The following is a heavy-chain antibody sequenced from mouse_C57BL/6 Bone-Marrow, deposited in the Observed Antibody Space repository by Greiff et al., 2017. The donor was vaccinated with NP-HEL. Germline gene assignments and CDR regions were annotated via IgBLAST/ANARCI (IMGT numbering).Heavy chain of an antibody. CDR1: GYTFTDYY. CDR2: IYPGSGNT. J-gene: IGHJ2*01. D-gene: IGHD3-3*01. V-gene: IGHV1-76*01. Sequence: VQLQQSGAELVRPGASVKLSCKASGYTFTDYYINWVKQRPGQGLEWIARIYPGSGNTYYNEKFKGKATLTAEKSSSTAYMQLSSLTSEDSAVYCCARRGLGTNYFDYWGQGTTLTVSS. CDR3: ARRGLGTNYFDY.